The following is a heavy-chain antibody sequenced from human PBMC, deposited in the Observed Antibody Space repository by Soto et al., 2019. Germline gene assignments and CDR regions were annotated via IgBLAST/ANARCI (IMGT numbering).Heavy chain of an antibody. J-gene: IGHJ6*03. V-gene: IGHV3-21*04. CDR1: GFTFSSYS. CDR2: ISSSSSYI. D-gene: IGHD1-26*01. CDR3: ARLQDLPLGRYYYYYMDV. Sequence: PGGSLRLSCAASGFTFSSYSMNWVRQAPGKGLEWVSSISSSSSYIYYADSVKGRFTISRDNAKNSLYLQMNSLRAEDTAVYYCARLQDLPLGRYYYYYMDVWGKGTTVTVSS.